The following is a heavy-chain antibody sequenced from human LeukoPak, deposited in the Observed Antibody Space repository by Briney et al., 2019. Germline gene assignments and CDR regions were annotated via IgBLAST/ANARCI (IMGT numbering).Heavy chain of an antibody. CDR3: AKGILYYYGSGSYYSPLDAFDI. Sequence: GGSLRLSCAASGFTFDDYGMSWVRQAPGKGLEWVSGINWNGGSTGYADSVKGRFTISRDNAKNSLYLQMNSLRAEDTALYYCAKGILYYYGSGSYYSPLDAFDIWGQGTMVTVSS. V-gene: IGHV3-20*04. CDR2: INWNGGST. J-gene: IGHJ3*02. D-gene: IGHD3-10*01. CDR1: GFTFDDYG.